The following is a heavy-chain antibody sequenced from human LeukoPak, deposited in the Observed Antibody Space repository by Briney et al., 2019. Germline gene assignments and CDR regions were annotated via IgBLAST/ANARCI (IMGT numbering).Heavy chain of an antibody. Sequence: SETLSLTCTVSGDFITAYYWSWIRQPPGKGLEWLGYVYYTGSTEYNPSLRSRVTISLGMSKHQFSLNLTSVTAADTAVYYCASNTGAVFDYWGQGALVTVSS. CDR1: GDFITAYY. J-gene: IGHJ4*02. CDR2: VYYTGST. V-gene: IGHV4-59*01. CDR3: ASNTGAVFDY. D-gene: IGHD7-27*01.